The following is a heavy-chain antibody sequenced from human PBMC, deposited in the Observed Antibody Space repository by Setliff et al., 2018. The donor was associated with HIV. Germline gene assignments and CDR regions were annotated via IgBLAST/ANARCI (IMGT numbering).Heavy chain of an antibody. V-gene: IGHV1-2*06. D-gene: IGHD3-22*01. CDR2: VDPEDGKT. J-gene: IGHJ4*02. Sequence: ASVKVSCKASGYTFTDYYMDWVQQAPGKGPEWMGRVDPEDGKTMYAARFQGRVTMTRDTSISTAYMELSRLRSDDTAVYYCARGMDYYDTSGYYQYYFDYWGQGTLVTVSS. CDR1: GYTFTDYY. CDR3: ARGMDYYDTSGYYQYYFDY.